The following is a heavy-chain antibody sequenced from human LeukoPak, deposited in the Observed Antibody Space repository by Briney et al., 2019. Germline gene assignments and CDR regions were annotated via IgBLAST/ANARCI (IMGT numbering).Heavy chain of an antibody. D-gene: IGHD1-26*01. CDR1: GGSLIPYY. J-gene: IGHJ4*02. Sequence: PSETLSLTCTASGGSLIPYYWSWIRQPPGKGLEWIGYIYHSGTTNYSPPLKGRATLSVDTSKNQISLRLSSVTAADTAVYFCARVDSGTYYMPFDYWGQGSLVTVSS. V-gene: IGHV4-59*01. CDR2: IYHSGTT. CDR3: ARVDSGTYYMPFDY.